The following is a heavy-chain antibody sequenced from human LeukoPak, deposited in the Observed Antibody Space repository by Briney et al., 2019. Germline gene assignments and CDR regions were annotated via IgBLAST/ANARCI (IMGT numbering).Heavy chain of an antibody. V-gene: IGHV3-7*01. D-gene: IGHD6-19*01. J-gene: IGHJ4*02. Sequence: PGGSLRLSCAASGFRFTTYWMSWVRQAPGKGLEWVANIKEDGSDKYYVDSVRDRFTISRDNAKNSLYLQMSSLRAEDTAVYYCARDRDSSGWYGYYFDYWGQGTLVTASS. CDR2: IKEDGSDK. CDR1: GFRFTTYW. CDR3: ARDRDSSGWYGYYFDY.